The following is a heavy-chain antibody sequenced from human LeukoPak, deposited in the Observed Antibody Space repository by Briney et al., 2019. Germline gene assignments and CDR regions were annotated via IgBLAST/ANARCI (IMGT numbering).Heavy chain of an antibody. V-gene: IGHV4-59*08. J-gene: IGHJ6*02. CDR1: GASISGFF. Sequence: SETLSLTCTVSGASISGFFWSWFRQPPGMRLEYIADMRYSEAPTYNPSLRSRVSISLDTSKNQISLKLSSVTAADTAVYYCARHMNGGTNPMDAWGQGTIVTVSS. CDR3: ARHMNGGTNPMDA. CDR2: MRYSEAP. D-gene: IGHD2-8*01.